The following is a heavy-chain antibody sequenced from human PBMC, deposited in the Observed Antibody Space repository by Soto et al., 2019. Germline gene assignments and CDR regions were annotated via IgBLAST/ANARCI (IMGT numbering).Heavy chain of an antibody. D-gene: IGHD6-13*01. Sequence: PGGSLRLSCAASGFTFSSYGMHWVRQAPGKGLEWVAVIWYDGSNKYYADSVKGRFTISRDNSKNTLYLQMNSLRAEDTAVYYCARDWLGSSSWNAYYYYGMDVWGQGTTVTVSS. CDR1: GFTFSSYG. CDR2: IWYDGSNK. CDR3: ARDWLGSSSWNAYYYYGMDV. J-gene: IGHJ6*02. V-gene: IGHV3-33*01.